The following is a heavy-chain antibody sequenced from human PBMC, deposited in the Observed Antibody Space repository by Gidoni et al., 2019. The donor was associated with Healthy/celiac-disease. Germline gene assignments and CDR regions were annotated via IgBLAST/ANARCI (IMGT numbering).Heavy chain of an antibody. Sequence: GRFTISRDNAKNSLYLQMNSLRAEDTAVYYCARIGTTPYYFDYWGQGTLVTVSS. CDR3: ARIGTTPYYFDY. D-gene: IGHD1-7*01. J-gene: IGHJ4*02. V-gene: IGHV3-11*06.